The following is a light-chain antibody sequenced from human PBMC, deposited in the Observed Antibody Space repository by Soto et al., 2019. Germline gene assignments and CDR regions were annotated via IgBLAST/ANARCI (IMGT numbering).Light chain of an antibody. CDR2: DDG. V-gene: IGLV3-21*02. Sequence: SYELTHPPSVSLAPGQTARITCGGNNIEIKSVHWYQQKPGQAPVLVVYDDGDRTTGIPERFSGSKSGNTATLTTSRVEAGDEADYYCQVWDTTTHVIFGGGTKVTVL. J-gene: IGLJ2*01. CDR3: QVWDTTTHVI. CDR1: NIEIKS.